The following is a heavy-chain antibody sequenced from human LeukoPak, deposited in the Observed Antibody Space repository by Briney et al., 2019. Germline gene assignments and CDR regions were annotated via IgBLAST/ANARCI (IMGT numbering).Heavy chain of an antibody. CDR1: GYSFTSYW. CDR3: ARQSGYCSSTSCPDY. D-gene: IGHD2-2*03. V-gene: IGHV5-51*01. Sequence: GGSLQISCKGSGYSFTSYWIGWVRQVPGKGLEWMGIIYPGDSDTRYSPSFQGQVIISADKSISTAYLQWSSLEASDTAMYYCARQSGYCSSTSCPDYWGQGTLVTVSS. J-gene: IGHJ4*02. CDR2: IYPGDSDT.